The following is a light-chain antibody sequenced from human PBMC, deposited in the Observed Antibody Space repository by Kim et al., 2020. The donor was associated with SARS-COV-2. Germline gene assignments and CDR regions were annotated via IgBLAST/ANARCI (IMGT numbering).Light chain of an antibody. CDR1: SSNIGAGSD. Sequence: QRVTIPCTGSSSNIGAGSDVHWYQHLPGTAPKLLIYGNTNRPSGVPDRFSGSKSGTSASLAITGLQAEDEADYYCQSYDRSLSGWVFGGGTQLTVL. V-gene: IGLV1-40*01. CDR3: QSYDRSLSGWV. CDR2: GNT. J-gene: IGLJ3*02.